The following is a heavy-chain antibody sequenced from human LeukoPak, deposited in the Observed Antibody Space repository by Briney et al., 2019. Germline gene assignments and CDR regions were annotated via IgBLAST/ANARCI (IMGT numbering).Heavy chain of an antibody. CDR1: GDSVSRNITA. D-gene: IGHD3-10*01. CDR2: TYYRSKWYH. Sequence: SQTLSLTCAISGDSVSRNITAWNWLSQSPSRGLEWLGRTYYRSKWYHDYAVSVKSRITINPDTSKNQFSLQFNSVTPEDTAVYYCARGYYMDVWGKGTTVTVSS. CDR3: ARGYYMDV. V-gene: IGHV6-1*01. J-gene: IGHJ6*03.